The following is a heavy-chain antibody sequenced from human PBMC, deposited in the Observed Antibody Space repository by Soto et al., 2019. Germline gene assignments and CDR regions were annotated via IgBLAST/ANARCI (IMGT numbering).Heavy chain of an antibody. D-gene: IGHD6-13*01. Sequence: PGGSLRLSCVASGITFGSRAMSWVRQAPGKGLEWVSAISGSGGSTYYADSVKGRFTISRDNSKNTLYLQMNSLRAEDTAVYYCAKDIRRRWYPKEFDYWGQGTLVTVSS. CDR2: ISGSGGST. CDR3: AKDIRRRWYPKEFDY. V-gene: IGHV3-23*01. J-gene: IGHJ4*02. CDR1: GITFGSRA.